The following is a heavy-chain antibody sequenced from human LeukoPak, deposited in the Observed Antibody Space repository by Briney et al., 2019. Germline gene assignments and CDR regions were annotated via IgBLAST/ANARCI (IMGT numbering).Heavy chain of an antibody. J-gene: IGHJ4*02. CDR3: AREDCSSTSCYTSIDY. V-gene: IGHV3-21*01. CDR1: GFTFSCYS. Sequence: GGSLRLSCAASGFTFSCYSMNWVRQAPGKGLEWVSSISSSSSYIYYADSVKGRFTISRDNAKNSLYLQMNSLRAEDTAVYYCAREDCSSTSCYTSIDYWGQGTLVTVSS. CDR2: ISSSSSYI. D-gene: IGHD2-2*02.